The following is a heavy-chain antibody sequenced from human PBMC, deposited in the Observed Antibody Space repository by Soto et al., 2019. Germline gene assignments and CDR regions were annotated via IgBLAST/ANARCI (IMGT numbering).Heavy chain of an antibody. V-gene: IGHV4-31*03. CDR3: AREEGGGYDHRWFDP. Sequence: QVQLQESGPGLVKPSQTLSLTCTVSGGSISSGGYYWSWIRQHPGKGLEWIGYIYYIGSTYYNPSLKSRVTIAVDTSKNQFSLKLSSVTAADTAVYYCAREEGGGYDHRWFDPWGQGTLVTVSS. D-gene: IGHD5-12*01. J-gene: IGHJ5*02. CDR2: IYYIGST. CDR1: GGSISSGGYY.